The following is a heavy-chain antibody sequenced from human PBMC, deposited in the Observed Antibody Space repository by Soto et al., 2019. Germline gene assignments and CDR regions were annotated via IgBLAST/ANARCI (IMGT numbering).Heavy chain of an antibody. V-gene: IGHV3-30*18. CDR3: AKGREQQLVRIGLDV. CDR2: ISSDGSSE. D-gene: IGHD6-13*01. Sequence: QVQLVESGGGVVQPGRSPRLSCAASGFTSSSYGMHWVRQAPGKGLEWVASISSDGSSEDYVDSVKGRFTVSRDNSKNTLYLQMNSLRAEDTAVYFCAKGREQQLVRIGLDVWGQGTTVTVSS. CDR1: GFTSSSYG. J-gene: IGHJ6*02.